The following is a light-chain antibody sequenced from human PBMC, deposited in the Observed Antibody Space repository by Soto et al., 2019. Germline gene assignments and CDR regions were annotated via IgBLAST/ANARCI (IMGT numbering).Light chain of an antibody. CDR3: QTWGTAPL. J-gene: IGLJ2*01. V-gene: IGLV4-69*01. Sequence: QSVLTQPPSASASLGASVRLTCTLNNGHTTFAIAWHQQQPGKGPRILLKFSNDGSHKRGDGIPDRFSGSSSGADRYLTISSLQSDDEADDYCQTWGTAPLFGGGTKVTVL. CDR1: NGHTTFA. CDR2: FSNDGSH.